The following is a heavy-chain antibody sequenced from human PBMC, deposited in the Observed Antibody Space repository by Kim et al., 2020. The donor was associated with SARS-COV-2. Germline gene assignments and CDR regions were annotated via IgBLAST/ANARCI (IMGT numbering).Heavy chain of an antibody. D-gene: IGHD2-2*01. CDR1: GGSISSSSYY. CDR3: ARFAPSVPAAIEDY. CDR2: IYYSGST. J-gene: IGHJ4*02. Sequence: SETLSLTCTVSGGSISSSSYYWGWIRQPPGKGLEWIGSIYYSGSTYYNPSLKSRVTISVDTSKNQFSLKLSSVTAADTAVYYCARFAPSVPAAIEDYWGQGTLVTVSS. V-gene: IGHV4-39*01.